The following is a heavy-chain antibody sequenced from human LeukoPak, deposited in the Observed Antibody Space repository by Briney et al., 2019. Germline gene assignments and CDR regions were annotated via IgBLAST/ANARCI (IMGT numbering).Heavy chain of an antibody. J-gene: IGHJ4*02. Sequence: PGGSLRLSCAASGFTFSSSAMSWVRQAPGKGLEWVAFIRFDGSNKYYADSVKGRFTISRDNSKNTLFLQVNSLRAEDTAVYYCAREDPNGWYLYYFDYWGQGTLVAVSS. V-gene: IGHV3-30*02. CDR1: GFTFSSSA. CDR3: AREDPNGWYLYYFDY. D-gene: IGHD6-19*01. CDR2: IRFDGSNK.